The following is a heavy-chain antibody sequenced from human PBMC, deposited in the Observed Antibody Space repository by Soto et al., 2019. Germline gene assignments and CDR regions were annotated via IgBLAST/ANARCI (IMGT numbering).Heavy chain of an antibody. Sequence: SETLSLTCTVSGGSISSYYWSWIRQPPGKGLEWIGYIYYSGSTNYNPSLKSRVTISVDTSKNQFSLKLSSVTAADTAVYYCARGDGYNFFPYWGQGTLVTVSS. V-gene: IGHV4-59*01. CDR1: GGSISSYY. CDR2: IYYSGST. CDR3: ARGDGYNFFPY. J-gene: IGHJ4*02. D-gene: IGHD5-12*01.